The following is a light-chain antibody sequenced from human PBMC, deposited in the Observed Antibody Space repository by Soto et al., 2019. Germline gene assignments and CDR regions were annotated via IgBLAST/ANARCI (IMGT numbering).Light chain of an antibody. J-gene: IGKJ3*01. V-gene: IGKV1-6*01. CDR2: AAS. CDR1: QGIRND. Sequence: AIQMTQSPSSLSASVGDRVTITCRASQGIRNDLDWFQQKPGKAPKLLSYAASNLQCGVPARFSGSGSGTDFTLTISSLQPEDFATYYCLQKYFYPFTVGPGTKVDIK. CDR3: LQKYFYPFT.